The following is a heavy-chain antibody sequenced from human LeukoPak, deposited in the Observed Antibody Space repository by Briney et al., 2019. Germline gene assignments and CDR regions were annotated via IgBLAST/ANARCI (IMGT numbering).Heavy chain of an antibody. Sequence: PGGSLRLSCAASGFTFDDYAMHWVRQAPGKGLEWVSGINSNSDGIDYADSVKGRFTISRDNSKNTLYLQMNSLRAEDTAVYYCAKTYSSSWSTDYWGQGTLVTVSS. CDR3: AKTYSSSWSTDY. J-gene: IGHJ4*02. D-gene: IGHD6-13*01. V-gene: IGHV3-9*01. CDR2: INSNSDGI. CDR1: GFTFDDYA.